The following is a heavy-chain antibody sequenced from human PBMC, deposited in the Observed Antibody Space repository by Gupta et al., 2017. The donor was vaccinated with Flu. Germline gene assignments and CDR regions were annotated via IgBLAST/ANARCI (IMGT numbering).Heavy chain of an antibody. CDR2: ISSSSSYI. Sequence: FSSYSMNWVRQAPGKGLEWVSSISSSSSYIYYADSVKGRFTISRDNAKNSLYLQMNSLRAEDTAVYYCARAGVSSSGNDYWGQGTLVTVSS. V-gene: IGHV3-21*01. J-gene: IGHJ4*02. CDR3: ARAGVSSSGNDY. D-gene: IGHD6-6*01. CDR1: FSSYS.